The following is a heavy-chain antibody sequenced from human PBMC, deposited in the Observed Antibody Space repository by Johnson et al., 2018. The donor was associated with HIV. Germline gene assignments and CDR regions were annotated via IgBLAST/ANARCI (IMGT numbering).Heavy chain of an antibody. CDR1: GFTFSDHW. CDR2: IKSDGRST. CDR3: AREGAWEVRPGAFDI. Sequence: VQLVESGGGLVQPGGSLKLSCAASGFTFSDHWMYWVRQAPGKGLVWVSRIKSDGRSTNYADSVKGRFTISRDNAKNTLYLQMNSLRAEDTAVYYCAREGAWEVRPGAFDIWGQGTMVTVSS. D-gene: IGHD1-26*01. V-gene: IGHV3-74*01. J-gene: IGHJ3*02.